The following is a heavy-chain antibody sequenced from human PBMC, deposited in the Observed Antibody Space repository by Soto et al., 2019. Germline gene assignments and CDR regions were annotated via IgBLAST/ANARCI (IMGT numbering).Heavy chain of an antibody. CDR2: ITRDGYNK. D-gene: IGHD6-6*01. Sequence: PGGSLRLSCAGSGGIFKNYALNWVRQAPGKGLEWVASITRDGYNKYYADSVKGRFTISRDNSRDTLSLQMTALTIEDSSVYYCTKSSGGSSSVGMDYWGQGTRVTVSS. J-gene: IGHJ4*02. CDR1: GGIFKNYA. CDR3: TKSSGGSSSVGMDY. V-gene: IGHV3-30*04.